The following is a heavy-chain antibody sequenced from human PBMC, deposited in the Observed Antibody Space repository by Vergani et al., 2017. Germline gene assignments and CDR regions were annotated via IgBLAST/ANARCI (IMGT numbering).Heavy chain of an antibody. CDR3: VRGGTFDWLST. D-gene: IGHD3-9*01. Sequence: VQLLESGAEVKKPGAAVKVSCKASGYYFTDNYLHWVRQAPGQGLEWMGRITPQNGGTQYAEKFKGRVTMTRDTSITTAYMELTSLTSDDTAVYYCVRGGTFDWLSTWGQGTLVTVSS. J-gene: IGHJ5*02. CDR1: GYYFTDNY. CDR2: ITPQNGGT. V-gene: IGHV1-2*02.